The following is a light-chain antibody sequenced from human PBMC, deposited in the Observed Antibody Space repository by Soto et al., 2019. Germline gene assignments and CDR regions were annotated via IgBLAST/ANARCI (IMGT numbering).Light chain of an antibody. CDR1: QSLLHSNGYKY. CDR3: MQTLHTPWT. J-gene: IGKJ1*01. CDR2: LGS. V-gene: IGKV2-28*01. Sequence: DIVMTQSPLSLPVTPGEPASISCRSSQSLLHSNGYKYLDWFLQKPGQSPQLLIYLGSNRASGVPDRFSGSGSGTDFTLKISRVEAEDVGVYYCMQTLHTPWTFGQGTKVDIK.